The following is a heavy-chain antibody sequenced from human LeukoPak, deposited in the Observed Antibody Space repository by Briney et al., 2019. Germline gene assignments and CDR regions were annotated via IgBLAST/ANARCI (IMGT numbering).Heavy chain of an antibody. CDR2: ISSSSGYI. Sequence: NAGGSLRLSCAVYGLTFSSSWMDWVRQAPGKGLEWVSAISSSSGYIYYADSVKGRFTISRDNAKNSLYLQMNSLRAEDTAVYYCAREGAPNSSGDYWGQGTLVTVSS. CDR1: GLTFSSSW. D-gene: IGHD4-23*01. J-gene: IGHJ4*02. CDR3: AREGAPNSSGDY. V-gene: IGHV3-21*01.